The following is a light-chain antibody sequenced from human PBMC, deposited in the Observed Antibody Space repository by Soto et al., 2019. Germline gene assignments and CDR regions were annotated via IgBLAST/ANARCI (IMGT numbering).Light chain of an antibody. CDR2: AAS. V-gene: IGKV1-9*01. Sequence: DIQLSQSPSFLSPSMGDAVSMTCRVSQVISTSLAWYQVKPGKAPKLLIYAASTLESGVPSRFSATVSGTEFSLTITSLQPEDFATYYCHQYASSFGTLGQGTKVEIK. J-gene: IGKJ1*01. CDR3: HQYASSFGT. CDR1: QVISTS.